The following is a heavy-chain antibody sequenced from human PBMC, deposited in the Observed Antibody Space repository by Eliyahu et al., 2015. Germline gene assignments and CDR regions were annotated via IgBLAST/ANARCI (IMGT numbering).Heavy chain of an antibody. Sequence: QVELQESGPGLVKPSETLSLTXSVXGDSLSSYSWNWXRQPVGEGLEWIGRMYPSGGTNFSPSLKSRVSMSXDTSKNQFYLELRSVTAADTAVYYCARRRKEAFMTMEENWLDPWGQGILVIVSS. J-gene: IGHJ5*02. CDR2: MYPSGGT. CDR1: GDSLSSYS. D-gene: IGHD4/OR15-4a*01. V-gene: IGHV4-4*07. CDR3: ARRRKEAFMTMEENWLDP.